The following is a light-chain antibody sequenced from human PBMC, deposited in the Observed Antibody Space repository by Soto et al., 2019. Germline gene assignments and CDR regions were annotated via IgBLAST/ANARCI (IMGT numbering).Light chain of an antibody. J-gene: IGKJ4*01. CDR1: QSVSSY. V-gene: IGKV3-11*01. CDR2: DAS. Sequence: EIVLTQSPATLSLSPGGRDTLSCRASQSVSSYLAWYQQKPGQAPRLLIYDASNRATGIPARFSGSGSGTDFTLTISSLEPEDFAVYYCQQRSNWPLTFGGGTKVDIK. CDR3: QQRSNWPLT.